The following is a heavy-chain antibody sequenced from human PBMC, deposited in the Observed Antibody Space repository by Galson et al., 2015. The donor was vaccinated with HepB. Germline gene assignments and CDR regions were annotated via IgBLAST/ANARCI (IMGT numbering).Heavy chain of an antibody. CDR2: IIPILGIA. V-gene: IGHV1-69*04. D-gene: IGHD5-18*01. Sequence: SVKVSCKASGGTFSSYAISWVRQAPGQGLEWMGRIIPILGIANYAQKFQGRVTITADKSTSTAYMELSSLRSEDTAVYYCAAQGGGSGDTAMVISWFDPWGQGTLVTVSS. CDR1: GGTFSSYA. J-gene: IGHJ5*02. CDR3: AAQGGGSGDTAMVISWFDP.